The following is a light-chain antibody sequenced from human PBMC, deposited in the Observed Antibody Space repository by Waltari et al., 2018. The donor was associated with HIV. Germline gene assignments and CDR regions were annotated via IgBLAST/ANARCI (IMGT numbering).Light chain of an antibody. CDR2: GNS. CDR3: QSYDSSLSGPVV. Sequence: QSVLTQPPSVSGAPGQRVTISCTGSSSNIGAGYDVHWYQQRPGTGPKLLIYGNSTRPSGVPDRFSGSKSGTSASLAITGLQTEDEADYYCQSYDSSLSGPVVFGGGTKLTVL. V-gene: IGLV1-40*01. CDR1: SSNIGAGYD. J-gene: IGLJ2*01.